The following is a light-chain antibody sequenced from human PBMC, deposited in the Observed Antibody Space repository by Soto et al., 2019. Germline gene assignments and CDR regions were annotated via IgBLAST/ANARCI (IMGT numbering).Light chain of an antibody. V-gene: IGKV3-20*01. CDR2: GAS. CDR1: QTVSSSY. CDR3: QQYGSSPYT. J-gene: IGKJ2*01. Sequence: EIVLTQSPGTLSLSPGERATLSCRASQTVSSSYLAWYQQQLGQAPRLLIYGASSRATGIPDRFSGSGSGTDFTLTISRLEPDDFAVYYCQQYGSSPYTFGQGTKLEIK.